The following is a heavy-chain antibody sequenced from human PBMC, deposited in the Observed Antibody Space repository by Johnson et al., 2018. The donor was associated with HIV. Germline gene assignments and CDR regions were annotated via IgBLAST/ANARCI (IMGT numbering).Heavy chain of an antibody. CDR3: AREDSSGYFDGFDV. V-gene: IGHV3-30-3*01. J-gene: IGHJ3*01. CDR1: GFTFSRYA. D-gene: IGHD3-22*01. Sequence: QVLLVESGGGVVRPGGSLRLSCAASGFTFSRYAMHWVRQAPGKGLEWVAFISNDGSNKYYADSVKGRFTISRDNSKNTMYLQMNSLRAEDTAVYYCAREDSSGYFDGFDVWGQGTMVTVSS. CDR2: ISNDGSNK.